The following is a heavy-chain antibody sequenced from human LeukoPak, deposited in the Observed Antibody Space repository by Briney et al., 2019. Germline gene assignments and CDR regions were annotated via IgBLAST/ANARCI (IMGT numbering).Heavy chain of an antibody. J-gene: IGHJ6*04. V-gene: IGHV3-21*01. CDR2: ISSSSTYI. Sequence: GGSLRLSCAASGFTFSTYTMNWVRQAPGKGQEWVSSISSSSTYIYYADSVKGRFTISRDNAKNSLYLQMNSLRAEDTAVYYCAREERYYYGSGSSTVYGMDVWGKGTTVTVSS. D-gene: IGHD3-10*01. CDR3: AREERYYYGSGSSTVYGMDV. CDR1: GFTFSTYT.